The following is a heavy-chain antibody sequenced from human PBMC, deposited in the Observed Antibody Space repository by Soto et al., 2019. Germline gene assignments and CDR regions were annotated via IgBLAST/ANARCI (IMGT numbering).Heavy chain of an antibody. D-gene: IGHD6-13*01. Sequence: QVQLVESGGGVVQPGRSLRLSCAASGFTFSNYGMHWVRQAPGKGLEWVAVIWYDGSNKYYADSVKGRFTISRDNSKNTLYRQMNGLRADDRAVYYCARVYSSGSSGYWGQGTLVTVSS. CDR2: IWYDGSNK. J-gene: IGHJ4*02. CDR1: GFTFSNYG. V-gene: IGHV3-33*01. CDR3: ARVYSSGSSGY.